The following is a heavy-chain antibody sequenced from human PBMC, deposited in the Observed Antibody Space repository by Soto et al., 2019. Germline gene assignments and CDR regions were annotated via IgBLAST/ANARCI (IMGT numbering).Heavy chain of an antibody. D-gene: IGHD3-9*01. CDR2: IKSKTDGGTT. CDR1: GFTFSNAW. CDR3: TTDGLYYDMLTGYAT. V-gene: IGHV3-15*07. Sequence: GESLKISCAASGFTFSNAWMNWVRQAPGKGLEWVGRIKSKTDGGTTDYAAPVKGRFTISRDDSKNTLYLQMNSLKTEDTAVYYCTTDGLYYDMLTGYATWGQGTLVTVSS. J-gene: IGHJ5*02.